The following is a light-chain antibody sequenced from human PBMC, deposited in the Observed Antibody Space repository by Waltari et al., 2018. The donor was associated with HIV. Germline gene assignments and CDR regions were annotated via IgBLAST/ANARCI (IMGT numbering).Light chain of an antibody. CDR1: QGISTY. CDR2: AAS. Sequence: DIQMTQSPSSLSASVGDRVTITCRASQGISTYLAWYQQKPGKVPKLLIYAASTLQPGVPSRFSGSGTGTTFTFTISSLQPEDVATYYCQKYNSAPPGTFGQGTKVEI. CDR3: QKYNSAPPGT. V-gene: IGKV1-27*01. J-gene: IGKJ1*01.